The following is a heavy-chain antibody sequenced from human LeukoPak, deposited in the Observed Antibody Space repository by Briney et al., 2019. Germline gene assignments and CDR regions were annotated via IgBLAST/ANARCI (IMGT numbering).Heavy chain of an antibody. CDR2: IYYSGTT. V-gene: IGHV4-39*01. CDR1: GESIRSGHYY. Sequence: SEALSLTCTVSGESIRSGHYYWAWIRQTPGKGLQWIGSIYYSGTTYNNPSLESRVTISVDTPKNQFTLELISMTAADTAVYFCATQTGSGLFILPGGQGTLVTVSS. D-gene: IGHD3/OR15-3a*01. CDR3: ATQTGSGLFILP. J-gene: IGHJ4*02.